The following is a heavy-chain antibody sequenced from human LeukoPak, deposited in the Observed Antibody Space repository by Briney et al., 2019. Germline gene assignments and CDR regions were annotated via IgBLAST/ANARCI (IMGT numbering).Heavy chain of an antibody. CDR2: ISSSGGST. J-gene: IGHJ6*03. CDR1: GFTFSSYA. Sequence: PGGSLRLSCAASGFTFSSYAMSWVRQAPGKGLEWVSAISSSGGSTYYADSVKGRFTISRDNSKNTLYLQMNSLRAEDTAVYFCAKDNYYYNYMDVWGKGTTVTVSS. CDR3: AKDNYYYNYMDV. V-gene: IGHV3-23*01.